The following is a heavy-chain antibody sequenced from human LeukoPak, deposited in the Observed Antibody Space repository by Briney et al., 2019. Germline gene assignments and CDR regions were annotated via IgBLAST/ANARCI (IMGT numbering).Heavy chain of an antibody. CDR1: GGSFSGYY. V-gene: IGHV4-34*01. CDR3: VRGRRNFGSWYRDPARSGYYYYYMDV. CDR2: INHSGST. J-gene: IGHJ6*03. D-gene: IGHD6-13*01. Sequence: PSETLSLTCAVYGGSFSGYYWSWIRQPPGKGLEWIGEINHSGSTNYNPSLKSRVTISVDTSKNQFSLKLSSVTAADTAVYYCVRGRRNFGSWYRDPARSGYYYYYMDVWGKGTTVTVSS.